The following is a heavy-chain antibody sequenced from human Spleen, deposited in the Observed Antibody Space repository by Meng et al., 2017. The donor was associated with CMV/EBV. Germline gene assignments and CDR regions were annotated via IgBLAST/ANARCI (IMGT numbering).Heavy chain of an antibody. CDR2: TYYRSKWYN. J-gene: IGHJ6*02. CDR1: GDSVSSNSAA. D-gene: IGHD6-19*01. CDR3: ARDPSGAGSISYYYYYGMDV. V-gene: IGHV6-1*01. Sequence: LSCAISGDSVSSNSAAWNWIRQSPSRGLEWLGRTYYRSKWYNDYAVSVKSRITINPDTSKNQFSLQLNSNDTAVYYCARDPSGAGSISYYYYYGMDVWGQGTTVTVSS.